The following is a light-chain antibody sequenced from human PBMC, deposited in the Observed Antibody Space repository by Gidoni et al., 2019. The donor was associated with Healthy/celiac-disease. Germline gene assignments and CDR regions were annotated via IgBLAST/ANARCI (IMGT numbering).Light chain of an antibody. J-gene: IGKJ1*01. CDR2: EAS. V-gene: IGKV3-11*01. Sequence: EIVLTQSPATLSLSPWARATLACRASQSVSSYLAWYQQKPGQAPRLLIYEASNRATGIPARFSGRGSGTDFTLTISSLEPEDFAVYYCQQRSNWPPTFGQGTKVEIK. CDR1: QSVSSY. CDR3: QQRSNWPPT.